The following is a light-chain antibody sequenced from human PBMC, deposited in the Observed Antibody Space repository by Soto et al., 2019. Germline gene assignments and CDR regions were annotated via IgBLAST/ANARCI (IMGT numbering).Light chain of an antibody. CDR2: ENN. CDR1: SSNIGNNY. V-gene: IGLV1-51*02. Sequence: QSALTQPPSVSAAQGQKVTISCSGSSSNIGNNYVSWYQQLPGTAPKLLIFENNKRPSGIPDRFSASKSGTSATLAITGLQTGDAADYYCGTWDNSLSLPYVFGTGTKVTVL. J-gene: IGLJ1*01. CDR3: GTWDNSLSLPYV.